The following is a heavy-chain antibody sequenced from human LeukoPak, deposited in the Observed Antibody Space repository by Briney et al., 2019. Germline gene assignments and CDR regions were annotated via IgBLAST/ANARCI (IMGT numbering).Heavy chain of an antibody. J-gene: IGHJ4*02. V-gene: IGHV5-51*01. D-gene: IGHD5-12*01. CDR1: GYRFNAYW. CDR3: ARQLYSGDEAYDY. Sequence: GESLKVSCKGSGYRFNAYWIAWVRQMPGKGLEWMGIIYPDDSDTRYSPSYQGQVTISADKSISTAYLQWSSLKASDTAMYYCARQLYSGDEAYDYWGQGTLVTVSS. CDR2: IYPDDSDT.